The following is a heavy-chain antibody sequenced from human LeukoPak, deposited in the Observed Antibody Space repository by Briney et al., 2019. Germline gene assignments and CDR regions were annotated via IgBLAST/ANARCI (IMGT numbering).Heavy chain of an antibody. J-gene: IGHJ4*02. CDR1: GYSFTSYW. CDR2: IDPGNSRA. CDR3: VRRIDYGNSFFVH. D-gene: IGHD4-11*01. Sequence: GESLKISCKGSGYSFTSYWIGWVRQMPGKGLEWMAIIDPGNSRARYSPSFEGHVTISADKSINIAYLQWSSLKASDTAMYYCVRRIDYGNSFFVHWGQGALVTVSS. V-gene: IGHV5-51*01.